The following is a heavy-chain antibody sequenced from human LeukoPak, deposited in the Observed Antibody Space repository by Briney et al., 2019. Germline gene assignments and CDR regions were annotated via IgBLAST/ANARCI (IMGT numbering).Heavy chain of an antibody. J-gene: IGHJ4*02. Sequence: SETLSLTCTVSGGSISGSSYYWGWIRQPPGKGLEWIGSIYYSGSTYYNPSLKSRVTISVDTSKNQFSLKLSSVTAADTAVYYCARNYYDSSGYYSDSYCFDYWGQGTLVTVSS. CDR1: GGSISGSSYY. CDR2: IYYSGST. CDR3: ARNYYDSSGYYSDSYCFDY. D-gene: IGHD3-22*01. V-gene: IGHV4-39*01.